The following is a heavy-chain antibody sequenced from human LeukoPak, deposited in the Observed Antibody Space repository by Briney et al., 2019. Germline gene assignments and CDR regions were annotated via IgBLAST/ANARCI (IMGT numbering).Heavy chain of an antibody. D-gene: IGHD5-12*01. CDR3: ARSFDSGYDQPVDY. CDR1: GYRFTSYW. Sequence: GESLQISCKGSGYRFTSYWIGWVRQLPGKGLEWMGIIYPGDSETRYSPSFQGQVTISADKSISTAYVQWSSLKASDTAMYYCARSFDSGYDQPVDYWGQGTLVTVSS. V-gene: IGHV5-51*01. CDR2: IYPGDSET. J-gene: IGHJ4*02.